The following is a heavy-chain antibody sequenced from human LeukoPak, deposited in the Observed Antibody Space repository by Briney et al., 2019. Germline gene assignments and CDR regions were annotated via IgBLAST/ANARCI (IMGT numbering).Heavy chain of an antibody. CDR2: IGIAGDT. CDR3: ERARLPTGAGGYFDL. V-gene: IGHV3-13*04. CDR1: GFTFSSYD. D-gene: IGHD1-1*01. Sequence: GGSLRLSCAASGFTFSSYDMHWVRQVTGRGLEWVSAIGIAGDTYYLASVKGRFTISRENAKNSLYLQMNSLRAGDTAVYYCERARLPTGAGGYFDLWGRGTLVSVSS. J-gene: IGHJ2*01.